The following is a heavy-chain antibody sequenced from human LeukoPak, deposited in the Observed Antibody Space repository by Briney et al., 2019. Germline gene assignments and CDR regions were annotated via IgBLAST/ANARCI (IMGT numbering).Heavy chain of an antibody. CDR3: ARVKYDYVWGSYRDIDLTDY. CDR1: GGSISGSSYN. CDR2: VNYRGAT. D-gene: IGHD3-16*02. Sequence: SETLSLTCTVSGGSISGSSYNWGWVRQPPGERLEWIGSVNYRGATYDNPSLKSRVTISVDTSNNQFSLQLRSVTAADTAVYYCARVKYDYVWGSYRDIDLTDYWGQGTLVTVSS. V-gene: IGHV4-39*01. J-gene: IGHJ4*02.